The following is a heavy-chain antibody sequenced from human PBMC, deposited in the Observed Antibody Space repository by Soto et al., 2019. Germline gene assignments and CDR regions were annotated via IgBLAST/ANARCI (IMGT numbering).Heavy chain of an antibody. V-gene: IGHV4-61*01. CDR2: IYYSGTTT. D-gene: IGHD1-26*01. CDR3: ARLGGSYAVPHFDY. CDR1: GGSVRSSSYY. Sequence: SETLSLTCTISGGSVRSSSYYWTWIRQPPGKGLEWMGYIYYSGTTTNYNPSLKSRVTLSVDTSKNQFSLKLSSVTAADTAVYYCARLGGSYAVPHFDYWGQGTLVTVSS. J-gene: IGHJ4*02.